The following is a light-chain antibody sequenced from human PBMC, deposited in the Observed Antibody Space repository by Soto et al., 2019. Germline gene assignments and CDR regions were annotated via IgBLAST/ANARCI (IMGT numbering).Light chain of an antibody. V-gene: IGKV3-20*01. CDR2: GAS. CDR3: QQYGSSPPLT. Sequence: EFVLTQSPGKLSLSPGERATLSCRDSQSISSSFLAWYQQKPGQAPRLLIYGASSRGTGIPDRFSGSGSGTDFTLTSSRREPEDFAVYYCQQYGSSPPLTFGGGTKVEIK. J-gene: IGKJ4*02. CDR1: QSISSSF.